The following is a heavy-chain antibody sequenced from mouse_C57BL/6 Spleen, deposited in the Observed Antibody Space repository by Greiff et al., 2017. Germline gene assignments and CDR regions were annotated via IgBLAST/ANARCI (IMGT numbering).Heavy chain of an antibody. Sequence: QVQLKQPGTELVKPGASVKMSCQASGYTFTSYWMHWVKQRPGQGLEWIGNINPSNGGPNYNEKFKSKATLTVAKSSSPAYMQLSRLTSEDSAVYYCARSGEYYGSSPFDYWGKGTTLTVSS. D-gene: IGHD1-1*01. J-gene: IGHJ2*01. CDR1: GYTFTSYW. CDR2: INPSNGGP. CDR3: ARSGEYYGSSPFDY. V-gene: IGHV1-53*01.